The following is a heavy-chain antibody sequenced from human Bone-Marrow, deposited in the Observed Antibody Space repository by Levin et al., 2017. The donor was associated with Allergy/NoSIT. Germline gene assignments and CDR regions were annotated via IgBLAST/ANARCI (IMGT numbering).Heavy chain of an antibody. CDR1: GFSFNDYA. CDR2: SRKRGDSDYP. J-gene: IGHJ4*02. V-gene: IGHV3-23*01. Sequence: PGGSLRLSCTASGFSFNDYALGWVRQVPGKGLQWVAASRKRGDSDYPHYTDSVRGRFTISRDNSKNVLYLQMNSLRADNTAVYYCAHKANCHNGWGGGSDYWGQGTVVTVSS. D-gene: IGHD6-19*01. CDR3: AHKANCHNGWGGGSDY.